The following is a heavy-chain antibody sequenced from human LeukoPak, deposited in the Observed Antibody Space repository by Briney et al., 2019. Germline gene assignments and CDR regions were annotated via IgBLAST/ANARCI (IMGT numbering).Heavy chain of an antibody. CDR3: ARDRDGLNWFDP. J-gene: IGHJ5*02. V-gene: IGHV1-2*02. CDR1: GYTFTGYY. D-gene: IGHD5-24*01. CDR2: INPNSGGT. Sequence: ASVKVSCKASGYTFTGYYMHWVRQAPGQGLEWMGWINPNSGGTNYAQKFQGRVTMTRDTSISTAYMELSRLRSDDTAVYYCARDRDGLNWFDPWGQGTLVTVSS.